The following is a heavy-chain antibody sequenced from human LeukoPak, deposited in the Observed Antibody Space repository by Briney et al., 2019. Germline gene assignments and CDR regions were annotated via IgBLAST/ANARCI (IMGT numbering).Heavy chain of an antibody. CDR2: ICNTGTNI. CDR3: ARDPKVKNQGRGAFDI. D-gene: IGHD1-14*01. Sequence: GGSLRLSCAASGFTFSSYEMNWVRQAPGKGLEWVSYICNTGTNIYYADSVKGRFTISRDNAKISLYLQMNSLRAEDTAVYSCARDPKVKNQGRGAFDIWGRGTMVTVSS. V-gene: IGHV3-48*03. CDR1: GFTFSSYE. J-gene: IGHJ3*02.